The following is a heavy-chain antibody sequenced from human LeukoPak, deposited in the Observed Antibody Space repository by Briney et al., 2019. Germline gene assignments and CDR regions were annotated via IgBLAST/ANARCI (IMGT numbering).Heavy chain of an antibody. CDR1: GYTFTSYG. J-gene: IGHJ5*02. V-gene: IGHV1-18*01. D-gene: IGHD3-22*01. Sequence: ASVKVSCKASGYTFTSYGISWVRQAPGQGLEWMGWISAYNGNTNYAQKLQGRVTITTDTSTSTAYMELRSLRSDDTAVYYCARDLSGHDDSSGRCGFGPWGQGTLVTVSS. CDR2: ISAYNGNT. CDR3: ARDLSGHDDSSGRCGFGP.